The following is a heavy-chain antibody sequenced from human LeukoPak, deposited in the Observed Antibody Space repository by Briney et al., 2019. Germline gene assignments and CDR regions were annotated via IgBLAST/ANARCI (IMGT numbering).Heavy chain of an antibody. CDR3: TTAQDYGEGWFDP. CDR2: IKSKTDGGTT. J-gene: IGHJ5*02. V-gene: IGHV3-15*01. CDR1: GFTFSNAW. D-gene: IGHD4-17*01. Sequence: GGSLRLSCAASGFTFSNAWMSWVRQAPGKGLEWVGRIKSKTDGGTTDYAAPVKGRFTISRDDSKNTLYLQMNSLKTEDTAVYYCTTAQDYGEGWFDPWGQGTLVTVSS.